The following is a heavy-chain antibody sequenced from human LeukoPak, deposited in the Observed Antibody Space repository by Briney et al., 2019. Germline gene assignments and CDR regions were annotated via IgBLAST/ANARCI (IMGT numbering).Heavy chain of an antibody. CDR1: GFTFTDYT. CDR3: ARALGSFDY. V-gene: IGHV3-48*02. D-gene: IGHD1-26*01. CDR2: ISTSGDTI. J-gene: IGHJ4*02. Sequence: PGGSLRLSCAASGFTFTDYTMNWVRQAPGKGLEWISYISTSGDTIYYADSVKGRFTISRDNAKNSLYLRMSSLRDEDTAVYSCARALGSFDYWGQGTLVTVSS.